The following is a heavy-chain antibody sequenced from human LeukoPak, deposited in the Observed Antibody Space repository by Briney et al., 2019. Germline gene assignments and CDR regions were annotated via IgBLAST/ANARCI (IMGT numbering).Heavy chain of an antibody. J-gene: IGHJ5*02. Sequence: SGGSLRLSCVASGFTFSSHGMNWVRQAPGKGLEWVSGITGSGDITYYADSVKGRFTISRDNSKNTLYLQMNSLRAEDTAVYYCAKAGFSSSWSKPDNWFDPWGQGTLVTVSS. CDR1: GFTFSSHG. CDR3: AKAGFSSSWSKPDNWFDP. V-gene: IGHV3-23*01. D-gene: IGHD6-13*01. CDR2: ITGSGDIT.